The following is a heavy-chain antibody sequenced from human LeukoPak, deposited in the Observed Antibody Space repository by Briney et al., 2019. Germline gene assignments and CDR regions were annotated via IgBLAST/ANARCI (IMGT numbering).Heavy chain of an antibody. Sequence: ASVKVSCKASGGTFSSYAISWVRQAPGQGLEWMGGIIPIFGTANYAQKFQGRVTITADESTSTAYMELSSLRSEDTAVYYCARGDCTNGVCYTVDYWGQGTLVTVSS. V-gene: IGHV1-69*13. CDR3: ARGDCTNGVCYTVDY. J-gene: IGHJ4*02. CDR1: GGTFSSYA. D-gene: IGHD2-8*01. CDR2: IIPIFGTA.